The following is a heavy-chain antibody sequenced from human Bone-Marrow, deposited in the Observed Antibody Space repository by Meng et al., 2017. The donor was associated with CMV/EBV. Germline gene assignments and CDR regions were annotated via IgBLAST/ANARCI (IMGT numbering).Heavy chain of an antibody. CDR2: IWYDGSNK. Sequence: GESLKISCAASGFTFSSYGMHWVRQAPGKGLEWVAVIWYDGSNKYYADSVKGRFTISRDNSKNTLYLQMNSLRAEDTAVYYCAKDIVVVPAGGEPSGMDVWGQGTTVTVSS. D-gene: IGHD2-2*01. CDR3: AKDIVVVPAGGEPSGMDV. J-gene: IGHJ6*02. V-gene: IGHV3-33*06. CDR1: GFTFSSYG.